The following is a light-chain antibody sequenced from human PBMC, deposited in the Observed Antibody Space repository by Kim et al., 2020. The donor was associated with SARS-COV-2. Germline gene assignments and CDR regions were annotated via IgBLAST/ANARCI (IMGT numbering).Light chain of an antibody. CDR3: QQYDDWPPWT. J-gene: IGKJ1*01. V-gene: IGKV3-15*01. Sequence: PGERATRSCTASQSVSSNVAWYQQTPGPAPRLLIYGAYTRATGIPDRFSGSGSGTEFTLTISSLQSEDLAVYHCQQYDDWPPWTFGQGTKVDIK. CDR1: QSVSSN. CDR2: GAY.